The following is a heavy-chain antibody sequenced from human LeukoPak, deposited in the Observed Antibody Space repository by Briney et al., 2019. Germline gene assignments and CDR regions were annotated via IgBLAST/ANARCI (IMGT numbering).Heavy chain of an antibody. D-gene: IGHD3-3*01. CDR1: GGSIKSNNW. Sequence: SGTLSLTCAVSGGSIKSNNWWSWVRQPPGKGLEWIGEIYHSGSTNYNPSLESRVTVSVDKSKNQFSLDLSSVTAADTAVYYCARPHYDFWSGYPVWGQGTTVTVSS. V-gene: IGHV4-4*02. CDR2: IYHSGST. CDR3: ARPHYDFWSGYPV. J-gene: IGHJ6*02.